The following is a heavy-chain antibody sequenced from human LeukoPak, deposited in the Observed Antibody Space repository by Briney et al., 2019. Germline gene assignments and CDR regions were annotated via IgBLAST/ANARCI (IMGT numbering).Heavy chain of an antibody. CDR2: IYRTGST. D-gene: IGHD2-15*01. Sequence: SETLSLTCAVSHYSISSGHYWGWIRQPPQKGLEWIATIYRTGSTYYNPSLKSRVTISVDTSKNQFSLNLSSVTAADTAVYYCAREGSGNTLGYWGQGTLVTVSS. J-gene: IGHJ4*02. CDR1: HYSISSGHY. CDR3: AREGSGNTLGY. V-gene: IGHV4-38-2*02.